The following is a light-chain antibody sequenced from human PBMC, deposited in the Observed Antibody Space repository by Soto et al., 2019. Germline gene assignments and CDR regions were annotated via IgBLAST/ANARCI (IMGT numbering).Light chain of an antibody. Sequence: ILLSQSPSSLSASVGHRVTITCRASQGISSYLAWYQQKPGKAPKLLIYAASTLQSGVPSRFSGSGSGTDFTLTTSSLQPEDFATYYCQQLSTYQLTFGGGTKVDI. J-gene: IGKJ4*01. CDR3: QQLSTYQLT. CDR1: QGISSY. CDR2: AAS. V-gene: IGKV1-9*01.